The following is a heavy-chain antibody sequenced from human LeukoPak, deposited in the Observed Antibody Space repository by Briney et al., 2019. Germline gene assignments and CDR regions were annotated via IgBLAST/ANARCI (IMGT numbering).Heavy chain of an antibody. CDR2: ISGDGTET. CDR3: AKTYPPFPWSGSYLDY. D-gene: IGHD3-3*01. J-gene: IGHJ4*02. Sequence: GGSLRLSCAASEFTFEDYAMHWVRQVPGKGLEWVSLISGDGTETYYADSVKGRFTISRDNSRNSLFLQMNSLTTEDTAFYYCAKTYPPFPWSGSYLDYWGQGALVTVSS. V-gene: IGHV3-43*02. CDR1: EFTFEDYA.